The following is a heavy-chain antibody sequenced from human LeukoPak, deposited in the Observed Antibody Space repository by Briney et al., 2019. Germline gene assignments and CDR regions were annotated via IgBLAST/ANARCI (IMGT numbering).Heavy chain of an antibody. J-gene: IGHJ4*02. D-gene: IGHD2-8*02. CDR1: GFTFSTCL. CDR3: AKRPHCTGPGCHHIEY. Sequence: GGSLRLSCAASGFTFSTCLMTWVRQAPGRGREWVSTISGSDTTTYYADSVKGRFAISRDNSKNTLFLQMNSMRAEDTAVYYCAKRPHCTGPGCHHIEYWGQGTLVTVSS. V-gene: IGHV3-23*01. CDR2: ISGSDTTT.